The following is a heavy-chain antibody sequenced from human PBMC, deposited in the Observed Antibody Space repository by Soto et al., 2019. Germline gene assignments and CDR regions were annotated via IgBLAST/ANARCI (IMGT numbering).Heavy chain of an antibody. CDR3: AHTRYYDFWSGSTAGGKYDY. CDR2: IYWDDDK. V-gene: IGHV2-5*02. Sequence: GSGPTLVNPTQTLTLTCTFSGFSLSTSGVGVGWIRQPPGKALEWLALIYWDDDKRYSPSLKSRLTITKDTSKNQVVLTMTNMDPVDTATYYCAHTRYYDFWSGSTAGGKYDYWGQGTLVTVS. CDR1: GFSLSTSGVG. J-gene: IGHJ4*02. D-gene: IGHD3-3*01.